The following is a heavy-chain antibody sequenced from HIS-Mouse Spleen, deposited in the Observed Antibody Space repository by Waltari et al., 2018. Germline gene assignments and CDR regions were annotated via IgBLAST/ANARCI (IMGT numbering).Heavy chain of an antibody. CDR1: GFTFSSYG. D-gene: IGHD2-2*01. Sequence: QVQLVESGGGVVQPGRSLRLSCAASGFTFSSYGMHWVRKAPGKGLEWVAVISYDGSNKYYADSVRGRFTISRDNSKNTLYLQMNSLRAEDTAVYYCAKGTPAPLDYWGQGTLVTVSS. J-gene: IGHJ4*02. CDR3: AKGTPAPLDY. CDR2: ISYDGSNK. V-gene: IGHV3-30*18.